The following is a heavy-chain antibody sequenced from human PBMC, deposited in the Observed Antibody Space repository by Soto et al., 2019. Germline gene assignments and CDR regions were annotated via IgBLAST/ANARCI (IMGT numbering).Heavy chain of an antibody. D-gene: IGHD6-19*01. V-gene: IGHV1-69*13. CDR1: GGTFSIYA. Sequence: SVNVSCKASGGTFSIYAISWVLRAPGEGLEWMGGIIPIFGTANYAQKFQGRVTITADESTSTAYMELSSLRSEDTAVYYRAIAVAGTSGWFAPWGQGTLVTVSS. CDR2: IIPIFGTA. J-gene: IGHJ5*02. CDR3: AIAVAGTSGWFAP.